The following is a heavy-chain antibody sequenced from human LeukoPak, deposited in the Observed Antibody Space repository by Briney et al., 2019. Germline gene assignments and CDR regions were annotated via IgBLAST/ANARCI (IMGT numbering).Heavy chain of an antibody. CDR2: ISYDGSNK. D-gene: IGHD3-16*01. CDR3: AQGSYGDY. Sequence: GGSLRLSCAASGFTFSSYGMHWVRQAPGKGLEWVAVISYDGSNKYYADSAKGRFTISRDNSKNTLYLQMNSLRAEDTAVYYCAQGSYGDYWGQGTLVTVSS. CDR1: GFTFSSYG. J-gene: IGHJ4*02. V-gene: IGHV3-30*03.